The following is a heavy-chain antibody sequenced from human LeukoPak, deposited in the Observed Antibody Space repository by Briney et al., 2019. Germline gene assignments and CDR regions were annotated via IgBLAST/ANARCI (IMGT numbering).Heavy chain of an antibody. CDR1: GGSISSSTYH. Sequence: SETLSLTCTVSGGSISSSTYHWGWDRQPPGKGLEWIGSFYYSGSSYYNPSLKSRVTISADTSKNQLSLKLSSVTAADTAVYYCPLDSSGYYYFDHWGQGTLVTVSS. CDR3: PLDSSGYYYFDH. V-gene: IGHV4-39*01. CDR2: FYYSGSS. D-gene: IGHD3-22*01. J-gene: IGHJ4*02.